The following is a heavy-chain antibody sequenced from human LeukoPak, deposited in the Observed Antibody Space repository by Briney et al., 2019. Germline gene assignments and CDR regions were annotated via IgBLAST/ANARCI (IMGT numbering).Heavy chain of an antibody. CDR2: ISAYNGNT. Sequence: ASVKVSCKASGYTFTSYGISWVRQAPGQGLEWMGWISAYNGNTNYAQKLQGRVTMTTDTSTSTAYMELRSLRSDDTAVYYCATGQLWRQPHYMDVWGKGTTVTVSS. D-gene: IGHD5-18*01. CDR1: GYTFTSYG. CDR3: ATGQLWRQPHYMDV. V-gene: IGHV1-18*01. J-gene: IGHJ6*03.